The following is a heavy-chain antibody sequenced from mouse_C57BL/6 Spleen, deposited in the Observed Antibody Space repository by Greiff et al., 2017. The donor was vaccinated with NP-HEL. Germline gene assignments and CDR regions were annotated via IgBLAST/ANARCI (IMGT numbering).Heavy chain of an antibody. D-gene: IGHD2-4*01. CDR1: GYTFTSYW. CDR3: ARSLDYDDHYYAMDY. V-gene: IGHV1-55*01. CDR2: IYPGSGST. Sequence: VHLQQPGAELVKPGASVKMSCKASGYTFTSYWITWVKQRPGQGLEWIGDIYPGSGSTNYNEKFKSKATLTVDTSSSTAYMQLSSLTSEDSAVYYCARSLDYDDHYYAMDYWGQGTSVTVSS. J-gene: IGHJ4*01.